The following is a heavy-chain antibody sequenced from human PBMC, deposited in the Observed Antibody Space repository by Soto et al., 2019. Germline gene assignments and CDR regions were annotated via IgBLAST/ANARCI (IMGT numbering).Heavy chain of an antibody. CDR3: ASGTLFCAGDCYVAP. CDR2: IIPVLGTI. V-gene: IGHV1-69*06. CDR1: KTTFSDYG. Sequence: QVQLVQSGPEVKKPGSSVNISCKAPKTTFSDYGLSWVRQAPGQGLEWMGGIIPVLGTINYAQKFKGRVTINADKSSNTVYLAVSSLTSEDTAVYYCASGTLFCAGDCYVAPWGLGTVVTVSS. D-gene: IGHD2-21*02. J-gene: IGHJ5*02.